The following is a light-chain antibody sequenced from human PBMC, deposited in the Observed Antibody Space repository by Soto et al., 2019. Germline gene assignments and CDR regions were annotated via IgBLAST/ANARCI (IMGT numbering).Light chain of an antibody. Sequence: QSVLTQPASVSGSPGQSIAISCTGTSSDVGGYEYVSWYQHHPGKAPKAMIYDVSYRPSGVSNRFSGSKSGNTASPTISGLQAEDEADYYCTSYTSSSTYVFGTGTKVTVL. CDR3: TSYTSSSTYV. CDR1: SSDVGGYEY. CDR2: DVS. J-gene: IGLJ1*01. V-gene: IGLV2-14*03.